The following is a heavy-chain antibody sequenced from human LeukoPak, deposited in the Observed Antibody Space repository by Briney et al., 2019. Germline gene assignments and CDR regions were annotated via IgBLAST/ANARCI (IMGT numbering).Heavy chain of an antibody. D-gene: IGHD3-16*01. Sequence: PGGSLRLSCTASGFTFGDYAMGWFRQAPGMGLEWVGFIRNKAYGGTTDYAASVKGRFTISRDDSKSIAYLQMNSLKTEDTAMYYCSRDEAMTTVGVEFDPWGQGTLVTVSS. CDR2: IRNKAYGGTT. V-gene: IGHV3-49*03. J-gene: IGHJ5*02. CDR3: SRDEAMTTVGVEFDP. CDR1: GFTFGDYA.